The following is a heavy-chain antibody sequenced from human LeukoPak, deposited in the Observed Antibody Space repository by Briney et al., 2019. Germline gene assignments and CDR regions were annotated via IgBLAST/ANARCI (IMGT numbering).Heavy chain of an antibody. CDR1: GGSISSSNW. V-gene: IGHV4-4*02. CDR3: ARSYYDFWSGPNWFDP. J-gene: IGHJ5*02. Sequence: SETLSLTCAVSGGSISSSNWWSWVRQPPGKGLEWIGEIYHSGSTNYNPSLKSRVTISVDTSKNQFSLKLSSVTAADTAVYYCARSYYDFWSGPNWFDPWGQGTLVTVSS. D-gene: IGHD3-3*01. CDR2: IYHSGST.